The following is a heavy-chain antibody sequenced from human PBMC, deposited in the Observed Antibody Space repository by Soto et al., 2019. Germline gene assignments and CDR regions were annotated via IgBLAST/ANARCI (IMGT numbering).Heavy chain of an antibody. CDR2: INHSGST. CDR3: ARVSDCSSTSCYTNHFDY. Sequence: SETLSLTCAVYGGSFSGYYWSWIRQPPGKGLEWIGEINHSGSTNYNPSLKSRVTISVDTSKNQFSLKLSSVTAADTAVYYCARVSDCSSTSCYTNHFDYWGQGTLVTVSS. CDR1: GGSFSGYY. D-gene: IGHD2-2*02. J-gene: IGHJ4*02. V-gene: IGHV4-34*01.